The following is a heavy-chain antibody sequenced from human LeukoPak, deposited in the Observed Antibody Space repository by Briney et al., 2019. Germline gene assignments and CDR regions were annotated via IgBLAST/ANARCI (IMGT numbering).Heavy chain of an antibody. V-gene: IGHV4-59*01. CDR3: ARERDSSSSGFLD. J-gene: IGHJ4*02. Sequence: PSETLSLTCTVSGGSISSYYWSWIRQPPGKGLEWIGYIYYSGSTNYNPSLKSRVTISVDTSKNQFSLKLSSVTAADTAVYYCARERDSSSSGFLDWGQGTLVTVSS. D-gene: IGHD6-6*01. CDR2: IYYSGST. CDR1: GGSISSYY.